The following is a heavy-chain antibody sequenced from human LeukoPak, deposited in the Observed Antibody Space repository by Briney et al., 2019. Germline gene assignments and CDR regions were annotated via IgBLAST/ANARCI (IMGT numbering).Heavy chain of an antibody. V-gene: IGHV3-30*18. J-gene: IGHJ5*02. CDR1: GFTFSTSG. Sequence: PGGSLRLSCAASGFTFSTSGMHWVRQAPGTGLEWVAVISYDGNNQYYSDSVKGRFTISRDNSKNTLYLQMNSLRPEDTALYYCAKEHMLRGVIYWFDPWGQGTLVTVSS. CDR2: ISYDGNNQ. CDR3: AKEHMLRGVIYWFDP. D-gene: IGHD3-10*01.